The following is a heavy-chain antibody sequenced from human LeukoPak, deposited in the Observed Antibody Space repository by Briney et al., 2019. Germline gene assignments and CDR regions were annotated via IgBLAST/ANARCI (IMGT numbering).Heavy chain of an antibody. J-gene: IGHJ6*04. D-gene: IGHD6-13*01. CDR1: GFTFSSYW. CDR2: IKQDGSEK. Sequence: GGSLRLSCAASGFTFSSYWMSWVRQAPGKGLEWVANIKQDGSEKYYVDSVKGRFTISRDNAKNSLYLQMNSLRAEDTAVYYCARVGGAAAVVWVDVWGKGTTVTVSS. V-gene: IGHV3-7*01. CDR3: ARVGGAAAVVWVDV.